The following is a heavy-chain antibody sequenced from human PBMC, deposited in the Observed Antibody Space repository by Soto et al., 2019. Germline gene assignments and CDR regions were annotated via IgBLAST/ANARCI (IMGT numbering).Heavy chain of an antibody. Sequence: SETLSLTCTVSGGSISSSSYYWGWIRQPPGKGLEWIGSIYYSGSTYYNPSLKSRVTISVDTSKNQFSLKLSSVTAADTAVYYCARLDYGDYGLFHFGAFDIWGQGTMVTVSS. V-gene: IGHV4-39*01. CDR1: GGSISSSSYY. CDR3: ARLDYGDYGLFHFGAFDI. J-gene: IGHJ3*02. D-gene: IGHD4-17*01. CDR2: IYYSGST.